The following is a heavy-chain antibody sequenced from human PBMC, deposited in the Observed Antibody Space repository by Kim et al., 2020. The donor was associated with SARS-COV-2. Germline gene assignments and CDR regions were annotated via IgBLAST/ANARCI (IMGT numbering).Heavy chain of an antibody. J-gene: IGHJ4*02. D-gene: IGHD3-22*01. CDR1: GFTFSDYY. CDR3: AREKVDYDSSGSFDY. CDR2: ISSSSSYT. Sequence: GGSLRLSCAASGFTFSDYYMSWIRQAPGKGLEWVSYISSSSSYTNYADSVKGRFTISRDNAKNSLYLQMNSLRAEDTAVYYCAREKVDYDSSGSFDYWGQGTLVTVSS. V-gene: IGHV3-11*06.